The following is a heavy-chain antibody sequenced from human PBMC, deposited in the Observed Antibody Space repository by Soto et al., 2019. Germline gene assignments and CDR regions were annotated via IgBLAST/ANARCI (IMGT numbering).Heavy chain of an antibody. CDR3: ARGGSLWFGELSAYYYCMDV. V-gene: IGHV4-31*03. Sequence: SETLSLTCTVSGGSISSGGYYWNWIRQHPGKALEWIGYIYYSGNTYYNPSLQSRLTISIDTSKNQFSLSLSSVTAADTAVYYCARGGSLWFGELSAYYYCMDVWGQGTTVT. CDR1: GGSISSGGYY. D-gene: IGHD3-10*01. J-gene: IGHJ6*02. CDR2: IYYSGNT.